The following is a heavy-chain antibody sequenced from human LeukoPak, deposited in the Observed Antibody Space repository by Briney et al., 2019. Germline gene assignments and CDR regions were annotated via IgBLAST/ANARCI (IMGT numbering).Heavy chain of an antibody. CDR1: GCTFTSYG. J-gene: IGHJ5*02. Sequence: ASVKVSCKASGCTFTSYGISWVRQAPGQGLEWMGWISAYNGNTNYAQRLQGRVTMTTDTSTSTAYMELRSLRSDDTAVYYCARGDFDWLSMQNWFDPWGQGTLVTVSS. CDR3: ARGDFDWLSMQNWFDP. CDR2: ISAYNGNT. D-gene: IGHD3-9*01. V-gene: IGHV1-18*01.